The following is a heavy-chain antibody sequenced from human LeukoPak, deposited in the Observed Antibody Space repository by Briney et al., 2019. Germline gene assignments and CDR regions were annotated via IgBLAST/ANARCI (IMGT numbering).Heavy chain of an antibody. J-gene: IGHJ4*02. CDR3: ARGSTQYSSGWYGLDY. Sequence: GGSLRLSCAASGFTFSSYWMHWVRQAPGKGLVWVSRVNSDGSSTTYADSVKGRFTISRDNAKNTLYLQMNSLRAEDTAVYYCARGSTQYSSGWYGLDYWGQGTLVTASS. CDR1: GFTFSSYW. CDR2: VNSDGSST. V-gene: IGHV3-74*01. D-gene: IGHD6-19*01.